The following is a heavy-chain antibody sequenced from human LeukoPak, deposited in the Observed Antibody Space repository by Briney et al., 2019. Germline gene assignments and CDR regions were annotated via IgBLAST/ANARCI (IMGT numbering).Heavy chain of an antibody. CDR1: GFTFSSYA. Sequence: GGSLRLSCAASGFTFSSYAMSWVRQAPGEGLEWVSTIRSSGDSTTYADSVKGRFTISRDNSKNTLYLQMNSLRAEDTTVYYCAKFPNYGDFTDAFDIWGQGTMVTVSS. D-gene: IGHD4-17*01. CDR2: IRSSGDST. J-gene: IGHJ3*02. V-gene: IGHV3-23*01. CDR3: AKFPNYGDFTDAFDI.